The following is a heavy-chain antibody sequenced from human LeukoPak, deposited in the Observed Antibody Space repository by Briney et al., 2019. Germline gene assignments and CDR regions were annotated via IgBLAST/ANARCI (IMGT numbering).Heavy chain of an antibody. D-gene: IGHD3-22*01. CDR3: AREENSHYYDSSGRNDY. Sequence: VSVKVSCKASGYTFTSYYMHWVRQAPGQGLEWMGIINPSGGSTSYAQKFQGRVTMTRDTSTSTVYMELSSLRSEDTAVYYCAREENSHYYDSSGRNDYWGQGTLVTVSS. CDR1: GYTFTSYY. J-gene: IGHJ4*02. V-gene: IGHV1-46*01. CDR2: INPSGGST.